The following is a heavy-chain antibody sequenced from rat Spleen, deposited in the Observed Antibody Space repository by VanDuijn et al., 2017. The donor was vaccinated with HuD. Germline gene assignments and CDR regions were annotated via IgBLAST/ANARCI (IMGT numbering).Heavy chain of an antibody. CDR1: GFTFSNYG. Sequence: EVQLVESGGGLVQPGRSMKLSCAASGFTFSNYGMAWVRQAPKKGLEWVASISYDGGTTYYRDSVKGRFSISRDNAKSTLYLQMASLRSEDTATYYCARNGPQWSDFFDYWGQGVMVTVSS. J-gene: IGHJ2*01. D-gene: IGHD1-1*01. CDR3: ARNGPQWSDFFDY. V-gene: IGHV5-7*01. CDR2: ISYDGGTT.